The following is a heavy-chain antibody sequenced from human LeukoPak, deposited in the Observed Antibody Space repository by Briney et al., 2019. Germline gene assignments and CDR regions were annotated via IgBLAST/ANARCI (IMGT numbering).Heavy chain of an antibody. Sequence: PGGSLRLSCAASGFTFSSYSMNWVRRAPGKGLEWVSSISSSSSYIYYADSVKGRFTISRDNAKNSLYLQMNSLGAEDTAVYYCASIAGSSWSFSNDYWGQGTLVTVSS. CDR1: GFTFSSYS. J-gene: IGHJ4*02. CDR3: ASIAGSSWSFSNDY. V-gene: IGHV3-21*01. D-gene: IGHD6-13*01. CDR2: ISSSSSYI.